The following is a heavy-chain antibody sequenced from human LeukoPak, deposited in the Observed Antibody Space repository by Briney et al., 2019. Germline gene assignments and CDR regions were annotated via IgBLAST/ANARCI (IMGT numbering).Heavy chain of an antibody. D-gene: IGHD1-26*01. V-gene: IGHV5-51*01. CDR3: ARRSSGSYSVGGYYYYMDV. CDR2: IYPGDSDT. J-gene: IGHJ6*03. Sequence: GESLKISCKGSGYSFTSYWIGWVRQMPGKGLEWMGIIYPGDSDTRYSPSFQGQVTIPADKSISTAYLQWSSLKASDTAMYYCARRSSGSYSVGGYYYYMDVWGKGTTVTVSS. CDR1: GYSFTSYW.